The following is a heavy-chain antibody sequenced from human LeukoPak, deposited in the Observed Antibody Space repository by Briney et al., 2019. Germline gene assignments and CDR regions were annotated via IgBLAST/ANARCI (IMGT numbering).Heavy chain of an antibody. J-gene: IGHJ5*02. CDR1: GFTFSSYA. CDR3: ARDAQPDTGYHIT. V-gene: IGHV3-30*04. Sequence: GGSLRLPCAASGFTFSSYAMHWVRQAPGKGLEWVAVISYDGSNKYYADSVKGRFTISRDNSKNTLYLQMNSLRAEDTAVYYCARDAQPDTGYHITWGQGTLVTVSS. D-gene: IGHD3-9*01. CDR2: ISYDGSNK.